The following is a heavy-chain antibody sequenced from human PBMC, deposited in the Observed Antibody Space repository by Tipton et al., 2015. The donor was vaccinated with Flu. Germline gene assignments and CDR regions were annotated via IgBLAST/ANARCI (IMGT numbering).Heavy chain of an antibody. J-gene: IGHJ6*02. D-gene: IGHD4-17*01. V-gene: IGHV4-39*07. CDR2: IYYSGST. CDR3: ARMTTVTTSGYYGLDV. CDR1: GDSISSSNYY. Sequence: GLVKPSETLSLTCTVSGDSISSSNYYWGWIRQPPGKGLEWIGSIYYSGSTYYNPSLKSRVTTSVDTSKNHFSLNLSSVTAADTAVYYCARMTTVTTSGYYGLDVWGQGTTVTVSS.